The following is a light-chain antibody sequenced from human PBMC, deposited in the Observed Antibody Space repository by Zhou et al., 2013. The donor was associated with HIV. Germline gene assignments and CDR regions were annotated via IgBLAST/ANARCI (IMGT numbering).Light chain of an antibody. J-gene: IGKJ3*01. CDR2: GTS. V-gene: IGKV3-15*01. Sequence: EIVLTQSPGTLSLSPGERATLSCRASQSVSTYLAWYQQKPGQSPRLLIYGTSTRATGVPARFSGTGSGTEFTLTISSLQSEDVAVYYCQQYNDWPPVTFGPGTKWMSN. CDR1: QSVSTY. CDR3: QQYNDWPPVT.